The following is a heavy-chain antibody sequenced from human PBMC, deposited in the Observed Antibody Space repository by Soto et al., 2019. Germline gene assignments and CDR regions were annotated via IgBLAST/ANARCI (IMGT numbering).Heavy chain of an antibody. CDR1: GYTFTSHG. CDR2: VSAYNGNT. V-gene: IGHV1-18*04. Sequence: AXVKVSCKSSGYTFTSHGISWVRQAPGQGLEWMGWVSAYNGNTKYAQNLQGRVSMTTDRSTSTAYMELRSLRSDDTAVYYCARAGGTQLFDYWGQGTLVTVSS. D-gene: IGHD1-1*01. J-gene: IGHJ4*02. CDR3: ARAGGTQLFDY.